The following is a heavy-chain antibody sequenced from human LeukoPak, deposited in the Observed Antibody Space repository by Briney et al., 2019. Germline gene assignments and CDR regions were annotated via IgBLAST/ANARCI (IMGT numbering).Heavy chain of an antibody. CDR1: GFTFSSYW. CDR3: ARAPGEGWFDP. CDR2: IKQDGSEK. J-gene: IGHJ5*02. D-gene: IGHD4-17*01. V-gene: IGHV3-7*01. Sequence: AGGSLRLSCAASGFTFSSYWMSWVRQAPGKGLEWVASIKQDGSEKYYVDSVKGRFTISRDSAKNSLYLQMNSLRAEDTALYYCARAPGEGWFDPWGQGTLVTVSS.